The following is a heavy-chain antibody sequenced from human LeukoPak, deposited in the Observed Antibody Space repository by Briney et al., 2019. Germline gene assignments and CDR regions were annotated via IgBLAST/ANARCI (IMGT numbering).Heavy chain of an antibody. D-gene: IGHD3-9*01. J-gene: IGHJ5*02. V-gene: IGHV4-39*07. CDR1: GGSVSSGSYY. CDR3: AREAYDVLTSDWFDP. Sequence: PSETLSLTCTVSGGSVSSGSYYWGWIRQPPGKGLEWIGNIYYSGSTYYNPSLKSRVTISVETSKNQFSLKLSSVTAADTAMYYCAREAYDVLTSDWFDPWGQGTLVTVSS. CDR2: IYYSGST.